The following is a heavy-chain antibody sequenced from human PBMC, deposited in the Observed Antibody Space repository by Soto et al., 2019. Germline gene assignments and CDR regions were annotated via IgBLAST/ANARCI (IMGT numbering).Heavy chain of an antibody. D-gene: IGHD1-26*01. J-gene: IGHJ4*02. V-gene: IGHV3-74*03. Sequence: PGGSLRLSCAASGFTFSSYWMHWVREAPGKGLLWVSHINSDGSDTTYADSVKGRFTISRDNAKNTVYLQMNSLRAEDTAVYYCVRDDIGVGIDYWGLGTLVTVSS. CDR3: VRDDIGVGIDY. CDR2: INSDGSDT. CDR1: GFTFSSYW.